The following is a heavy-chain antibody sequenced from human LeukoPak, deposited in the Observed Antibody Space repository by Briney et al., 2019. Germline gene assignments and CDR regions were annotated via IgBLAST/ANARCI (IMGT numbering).Heavy chain of an antibody. CDR2: IYYRGST. V-gene: IGHV4-59*01. J-gene: IGHJ6*03. D-gene: IGHD3-22*01. CDR3: TRGSIAYYYMDV. CDR1: GGPISSYY. Sequence: SETLSLTCTVSGGPISSYYWSWIRQPPGKGLEWIGNIYYRGSTNYNPSLKSRVTISVDTSKNQFSLKLSSVTAADTAVYYCTRGSIAYYYMDVWGKGTTVTISS.